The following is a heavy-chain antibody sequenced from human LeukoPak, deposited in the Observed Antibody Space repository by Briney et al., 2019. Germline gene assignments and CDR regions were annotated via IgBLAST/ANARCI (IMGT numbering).Heavy chain of an antibody. CDR3: AVGTSYYYYMDV. CDR1: GGSISSYY. V-gene: IGHV4-34*01. CDR2: INHSGST. D-gene: IGHD7-27*01. Sequence: SETLSLTCTVSGGSISSYYWSWIRQPPGKGLEWIGEINHSGSTNYNPSLKSRVTISVDTSKNQFSLKLSSVTAADTAVYYCAVGTSYYYYMDVWGKGTMVTVSS. J-gene: IGHJ6*03.